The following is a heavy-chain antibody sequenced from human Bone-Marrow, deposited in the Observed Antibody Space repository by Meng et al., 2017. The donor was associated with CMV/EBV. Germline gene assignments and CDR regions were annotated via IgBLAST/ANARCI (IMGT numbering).Heavy chain of an antibody. D-gene: IGHD2/OR15-2a*01. J-gene: IGHJ5*02. CDR3: AKPFYNWFDP. Sequence: GGSLRLSCAASGFTFSSYGMHWVRQAPGKGLEWVAFIRYDGSNKYYADSVKGRFTISRDNSKNTLYLQMSSLRAEDTAVYYCAKPFYNWFDPWGQGTLVTVSS. V-gene: IGHV3-30*02. CDR1: GFTFSSYG. CDR2: IRYDGSNK.